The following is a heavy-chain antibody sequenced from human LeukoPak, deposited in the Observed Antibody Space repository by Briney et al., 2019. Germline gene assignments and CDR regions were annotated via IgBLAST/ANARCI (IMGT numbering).Heavy chain of an antibody. D-gene: IGHD2-2*02. Sequence: GGSLRLSCAASGFTLSSYAMSWVRQAPGKGLEWVSAISGSGGSTYYADSVKGRFTISRDNSKNTLYLQMNSLRAEDTAVYYCAKGPALGYCSSTSCYKGEGDAFDIWGQGTMVTVSS. CDR1: GFTLSSYA. J-gene: IGHJ3*02. CDR2: ISGSGGST. V-gene: IGHV3-23*01. CDR3: AKGPALGYCSSTSCYKGEGDAFDI.